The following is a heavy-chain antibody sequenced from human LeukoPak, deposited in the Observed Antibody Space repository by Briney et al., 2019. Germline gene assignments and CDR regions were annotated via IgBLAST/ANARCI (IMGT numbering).Heavy chain of an antibody. CDR2: MYHSGSA. CDR3: ARVLPAYWNGDPPYYTDV. V-gene: IGHV4-59*01. J-gene: IGHJ6*03. D-gene: IGHD2-21*01. Sequence: SETLSLTCTVSGGSIDSYFWTWIRQPPGKGLEFIGNMYHSGSASYNDSLKGRATISLGSSRKEFSLKLTSVTAADTAVYFCARVLPAYWNGDPPYYTDVWGKGTTVTVSS. CDR1: GGSIDSYF.